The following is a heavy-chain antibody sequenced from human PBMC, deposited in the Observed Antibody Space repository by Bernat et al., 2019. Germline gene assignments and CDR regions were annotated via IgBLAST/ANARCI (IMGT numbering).Heavy chain of an antibody. CDR3: ARHRVGTRFYYGSGSYYKNYYYYYYMDV. D-gene: IGHD3-10*01. CDR2: IIPILGIA. J-gene: IGHJ6*03. V-gene: IGHV1-69*02. Sequence: QVQLVQSGAEVKKPGSSVKVSCKASGGTFSSYTISWVRQAPGQGLEWMGRIIPILGIANYAQKFQGRVTITADTSTSTAYMELSRLRSEDTAVYYCARHRVGTRFYYGSGSYYKNYYYYYYMDVWGKGTTVTVSS. CDR1: GGTFSSYT.